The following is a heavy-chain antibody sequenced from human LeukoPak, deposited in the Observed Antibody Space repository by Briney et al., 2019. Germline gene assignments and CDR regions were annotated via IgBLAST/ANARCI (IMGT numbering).Heavy chain of an antibody. Sequence: SQTLSLTCAISGDSVSCNSAAWNWIRQSPSRGLEWLGRTYYRSKWYNDYAVSVKSRITINPDTSKNQFSLQLNSVTPEDTAVYYCARDQTRIAAAGGADAFDIWGQGTMVTVSS. D-gene: IGHD6-13*01. CDR1: GDSVSCNSAA. CDR3: ARDQTRIAAAGGADAFDI. CDR2: TYYRSKWYN. J-gene: IGHJ3*02. V-gene: IGHV6-1*01.